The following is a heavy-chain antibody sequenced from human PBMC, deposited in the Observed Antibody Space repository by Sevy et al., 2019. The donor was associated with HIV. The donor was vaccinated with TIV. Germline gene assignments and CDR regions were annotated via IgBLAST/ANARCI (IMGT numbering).Heavy chain of an antibody. CDR3: ANAYSGSYSHSYLYALDV. Sequence: GGSLRLSCIGSGFSFSYYGIHWVRLSPGKGLDWVALISHDGINEHYADSVKGRFTISRDNSKNTVYLEMNSLRNEDTAIYFCANAYSGSYSHSYLYALDVWGQGTTVTVSS. CDR1: GFSFSYYG. V-gene: IGHV3-30*18. D-gene: IGHD1-26*01. CDR2: ISHDGINE. J-gene: IGHJ6*02.